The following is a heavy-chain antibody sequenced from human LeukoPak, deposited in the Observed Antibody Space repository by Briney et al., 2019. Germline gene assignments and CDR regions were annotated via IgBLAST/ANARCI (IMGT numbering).Heavy chain of an antibody. D-gene: IGHD3-10*01. V-gene: IGHV1-2*06. CDR3: VRPRSAGSRDGNWFDP. CDR2: INPNSGGT. J-gene: IGHJ5*02. Sequence: ASVKVSCKASGYTFTGYYMHWVRQAPGQGLEWMGRINPNSGGTNYAQKFQGRVNMPRDTSISTAYMELSRLRSDDTAVYYCVRPRSAGSRDGNWFDPWGQGTLVTVSS. CDR1: GYTFTGYY.